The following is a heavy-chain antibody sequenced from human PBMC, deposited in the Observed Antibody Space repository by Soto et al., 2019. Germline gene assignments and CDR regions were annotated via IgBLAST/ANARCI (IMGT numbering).Heavy chain of an antibody. V-gene: IGHV3-30*18. D-gene: IGHD4-4*01. CDR2: ISYDGSKK. Sequence: GGSLRLSCAASGFTFSSYGMHWVRQAPGKGLEWVAVISYDGSKKYYADSVKGRFTISRDNSKNTVHLQMNSLRPEDTAVYYCAKSSTAEYYYYGMDVWGQGTTVTVSS. CDR3: AKSSTAEYYYYGMDV. J-gene: IGHJ6*02. CDR1: GFTFSSYG.